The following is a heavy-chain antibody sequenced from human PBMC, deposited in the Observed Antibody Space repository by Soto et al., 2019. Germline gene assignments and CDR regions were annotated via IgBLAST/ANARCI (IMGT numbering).Heavy chain of an antibody. V-gene: IGHV5-51*01. Sequence: PGESLKISCKVSGHSFISYWIGWVRQMPGKGLERMGIIYPGDSDTRYSPSFQGQVTISADKSIITAYLQWSSLKASDTAMYYCASKQQLPDAFEIGGQGTTFTVSS. J-gene: IGHJ3*02. CDR3: ASKQQLPDAFEI. CDR1: GHSFISYW. CDR2: IYPGDSDT. D-gene: IGHD6-13*01.